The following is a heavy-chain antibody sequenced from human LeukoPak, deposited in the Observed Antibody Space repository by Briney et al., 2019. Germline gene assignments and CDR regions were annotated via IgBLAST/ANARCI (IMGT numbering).Heavy chain of an antibody. Sequence: GGSLRLSCAASGFTFSNYAMHWVRQAPGKGLEWVAVISYDGSNKYYADSVKGRFTISRDNSKNTLYLQMNSLRAEDTAVYYCAKVAAMGILYYFDYWGQGTLVTVSS. CDR1: GFTFSNYA. D-gene: IGHD7-27*01. V-gene: IGHV3-30-3*01. J-gene: IGHJ4*02. CDR3: AKVAAMGILYYFDY. CDR2: ISYDGSNK.